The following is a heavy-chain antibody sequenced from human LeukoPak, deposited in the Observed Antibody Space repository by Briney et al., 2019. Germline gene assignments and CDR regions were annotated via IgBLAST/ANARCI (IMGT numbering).Heavy chain of an antibody. J-gene: IGHJ4*02. CDR3: ARGNSESYRLY. CDR1: GGTFSSYA. Sequence: AASVKVSCKASGGTFSSYAISWVRQAPGQGLEWMGWISANSGNTKQTQKLQGRVTMTTDRSADTVYLELRSLRYDDTAVYYCARGNSESYRLYWGQGTLVTVSS. V-gene: IGHV1-18*01. CDR2: ISANSGNT. D-gene: IGHD1-26*01.